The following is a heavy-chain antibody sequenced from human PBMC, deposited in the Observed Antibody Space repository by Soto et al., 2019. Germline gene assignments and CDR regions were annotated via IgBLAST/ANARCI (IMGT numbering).Heavy chain of an antibody. V-gene: IGHV1-69*02. J-gene: IGHJ2*01. CDR3: ARFVVVVAATSYWYFDL. CDR2: IIPILGIA. D-gene: IGHD2-15*01. Sequence: QVQLVQSGAEVKKPGSSVKVSCKASGGTFSSYTISWVRQAPGQGLEWMGRIIPILGIANYAQKFQGRVTITADKSTSTAYMELSSLRSEDTAVYYCARFVVVVAATSYWYFDLWGRGTLVTVSS. CDR1: GGTFSSYT.